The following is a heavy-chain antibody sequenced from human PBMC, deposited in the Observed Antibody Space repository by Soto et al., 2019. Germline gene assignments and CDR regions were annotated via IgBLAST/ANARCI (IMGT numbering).Heavy chain of an antibody. J-gene: IGHJ5*02. CDR2: IHYRGDT. V-gene: IGHV4-39*01. Sequence: SETLSLTCTVSGASISTNHHNWAWVRQPPGKGLEWMGDIHYRGDTYFNPSLGSRLSMSVDTSKNQFSLKLTSVTAADTAVYYCARLPTGYPNWFDPWGQGTLVTVSS. CDR1: GASISTNHHN. CDR3: ARLPTGYPNWFDP. D-gene: IGHD3-9*01.